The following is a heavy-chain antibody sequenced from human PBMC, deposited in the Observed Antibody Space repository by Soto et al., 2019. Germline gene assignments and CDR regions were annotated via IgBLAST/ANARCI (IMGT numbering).Heavy chain of an antibody. CDR1: GDSTSTSY. CDR2: NYYSGST. D-gene: IGHD1-26*01. J-gene: IGHJ4*02. Sequence: SETLSLTCTVSGDSTSTSYWSWVWQPPGKGLEWIGFNYYSGSTTYNPSLKSRVTMSVDTSKNQFSLKLSAVTAAATAVYYCARDRPGWEPTIGPSFDFWGRGILVTVS. V-gene: IGHV4-59*01. CDR3: ARDRPGWEPTIGPSFDF.